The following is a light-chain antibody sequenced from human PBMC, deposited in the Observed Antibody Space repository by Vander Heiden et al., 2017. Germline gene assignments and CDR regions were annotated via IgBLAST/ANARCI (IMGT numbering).Light chain of an antibody. Sequence: DIQMTQPPSTLSASIGDRITITCRASQDIDIWLAWYQQKPGQAPKLLIYAASTPESGVPSRFSGSGSGTVFTLTIRSLQPDDSATYFCQQNDRYSPTFGQGTKVEI. CDR1: QDIDIW. CDR3: QQNDRYSPT. V-gene: IGKV1-5*03. CDR2: AAS. J-gene: IGKJ1*01.